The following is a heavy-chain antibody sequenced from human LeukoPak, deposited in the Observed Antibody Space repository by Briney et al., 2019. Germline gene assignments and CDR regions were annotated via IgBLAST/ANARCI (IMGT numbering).Heavy chain of an antibody. D-gene: IGHD2-2*01. J-gene: IGHJ6*03. V-gene: IGHV4-38-2*01. CDR3: ARLYCSSTSCHPIYYYYYYMDV. CDR1: GYSISSGYY. CDR2: IYRSGST. Sequence: SETLSLTCAVSGYSISSGYYWGWIRQPPGKGLEWIGSIYRSGSTYYNPSLKSRVTISVDTSKNQFSLKLSSVTAADTAVYYCARLYCSSTSCHPIYYYYYYMDVWGKGTTVTVSS.